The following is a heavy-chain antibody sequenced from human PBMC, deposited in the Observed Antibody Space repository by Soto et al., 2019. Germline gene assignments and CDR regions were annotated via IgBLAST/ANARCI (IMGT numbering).Heavy chain of an antibody. V-gene: IGHV3-7*03. Sequence: EVQLVESGGGLVQPGGSLTLSCAASGFAFNTYWMNWVRQAPGKGLEWVANIQEHGNAKNYVDSVKGRFTISRDNAENSLFLQMNSLEIEDTAVYYCVGGHDLVVPVGGRDNVYYYRLDVWGQGTTVTVSS. CDR2: IQEHGNAK. CDR1: GFAFNTYW. CDR3: VGGHDLVVPVGGRDNVYYYRLDV. D-gene: IGHD2-15*01. J-gene: IGHJ6*02.